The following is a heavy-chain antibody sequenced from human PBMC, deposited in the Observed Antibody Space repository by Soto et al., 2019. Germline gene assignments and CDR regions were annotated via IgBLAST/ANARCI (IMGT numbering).Heavy chain of an antibody. D-gene: IGHD2-2*01. V-gene: IGHV3-23*01. CDR1: GFTFRSYA. CDR2: VSGRAAST. Sequence: EVQLLESGGGLVQPGGSLRLSCAASGFTFRSYAMTWVRQVPGKGLEWVSTVSGRAASTKYADSVKGRFTISRDNAKNTLYLQVNVLRAEDTAVYYCARTLPSKKNQQTCADVFDVWGQGTTVTVSS. CDR3: ARTLPSKKNQQTCADVFDV. J-gene: IGHJ3*01.